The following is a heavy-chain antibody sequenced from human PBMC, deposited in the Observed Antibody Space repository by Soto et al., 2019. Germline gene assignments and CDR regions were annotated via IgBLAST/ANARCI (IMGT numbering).Heavy chain of an antibody. V-gene: IGHV1-3*01. D-gene: IGHD3-22*01. J-gene: IGHJ4*02. Sequence: KFQGRVTITRDTSASAAYMELSSLRSEDTAVYYCVKGEYYYDSSGYYPFDYWGQGTLVTVSS. CDR3: VKGEYYYDSSGYYPFDY.